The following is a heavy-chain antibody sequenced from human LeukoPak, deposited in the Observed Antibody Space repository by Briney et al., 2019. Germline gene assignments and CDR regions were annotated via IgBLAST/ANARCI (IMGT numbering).Heavy chain of an antibody. CDR3: ARDPARAAGTFYFDY. V-gene: IGHV3-66*01. J-gene: IGHJ4*02. D-gene: IGHD6-13*01. CDR2: IYSGGST. Sequence: GGSLRLSCAASGFTVSSNYMSWVRQAPGKGLEWVLVIYSGGSTYYADSVKGRFTISRDNSKNTLYLQMNSLRAEDTAVYYCARDPARAAGTFYFDYWGQGTLVTVSS. CDR1: GFTVSSNY.